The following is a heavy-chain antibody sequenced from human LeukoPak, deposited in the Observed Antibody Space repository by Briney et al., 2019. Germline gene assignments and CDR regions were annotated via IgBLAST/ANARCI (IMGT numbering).Heavy chain of an antibody. CDR2: INYSGST. V-gene: IGHV4-59*13. Sequence: SETLSLTCTVSGGSISTYYWSLIRQPPGKGLEWIGYINYSGSTNYNPSLKSRVIISVDTSKNQFSLKLNSVTAADTAVYYCVRGANRYDPWGQGTLVTVSS. CDR3: VRGANRYDP. J-gene: IGHJ5*02. CDR1: GGSISTYY.